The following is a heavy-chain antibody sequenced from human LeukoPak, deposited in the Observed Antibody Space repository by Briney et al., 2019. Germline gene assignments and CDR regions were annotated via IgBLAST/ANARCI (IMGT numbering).Heavy chain of an antibody. CDR3: ASPSDVYGDYRY. Sequence: GGSLRLSCATSGFTFGTNSMNWVRQAPGKGLEWLSYITSSSNIIYYADSVKGRFTISRDNAKNSLYLQMNSLRAEDTAVYYCASPSDVYGDYRYWGQGTLVTVSS. V-gene: IGHV3-48*04. J-gene: IGHJ4*02. CDR2: ITSSSNII. D-gene: IGHD4-17*01. CDR1: GFTFGTNS.